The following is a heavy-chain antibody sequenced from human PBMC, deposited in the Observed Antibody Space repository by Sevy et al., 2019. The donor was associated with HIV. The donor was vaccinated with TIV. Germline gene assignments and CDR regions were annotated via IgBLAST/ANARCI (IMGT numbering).Heavy chain of an antibody. CDR2: IRSETYGETT. Sequence: GGYLRLSCTASGFTFGDYAMSWFRQAPGRGLEWVGFIRSETYGETTEYAASVKGRFTVSRDDSKSIVYLQMNSLKTEDAAGYYCTRRATRVYGDHLNLYWGQGTAVTVSS. J-gene: IGHJ4*02. D-gene: IGHD2-21*02. V-gene: IGHV3-49*03. CDR1: GFTFGDYA. CDR3: TRRATRVYGDHLNLY.